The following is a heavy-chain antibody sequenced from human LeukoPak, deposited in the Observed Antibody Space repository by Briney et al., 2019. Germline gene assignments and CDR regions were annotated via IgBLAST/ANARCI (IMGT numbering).Heavy chain of an antibody. CDR2: INPNSGGA. Sequence: ASVKVSCKASGYTFTGYYMHWVRQAPGQGLEWMGWINPNSGGANYAQKFQGWVTMTRDTSISTAYMELSRLSSDDTAVYYCARGGCSGGSCYGGFWFDPWGQGTLVTVSS. CDR3: ARGGCSGGSCYGGFWFDP. D-gene: IGHD2-15*01. J-gene: IGHJ5*02. V-gene: IGHV1-2*04. CDR1: GYTFTGYY.